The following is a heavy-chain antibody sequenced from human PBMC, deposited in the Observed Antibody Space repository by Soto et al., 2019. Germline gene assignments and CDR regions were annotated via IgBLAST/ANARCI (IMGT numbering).Heavy chain of an antibody. CDR1: GGSISSYY. Sequence: PSETLSLTCTVSGGSISSYYWSWIRQPPGKGLEWIGYIYYSGNTNYNPSLKSRVTISVDTSKNQFSLKLSSVTAADTAVYYCGNPSVYYGSGSYYPSRPVGGQGTLVTVSS. V-gene: IGHV4-59*01. CDR3: GNPSVYYGSGSYYPSRPV. CDR2: IYYSGNT. J-gene: IGHJ4*02. D-gene: IGHD3-10*01.